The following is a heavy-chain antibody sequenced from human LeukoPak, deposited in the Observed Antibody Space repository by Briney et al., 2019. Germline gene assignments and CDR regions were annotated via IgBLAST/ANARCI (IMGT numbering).Heavy chain of an antibody. CDR2: INHSGST. Sequence: GSLRLSCAASGFTFSSYSMNWVRQAPGKGLEWIGEINHSGSTNYNPSLKSRVTISVDTSKNQFSLKLSSVTAADTAVYYCARGGHSNYSAFDIWGQGTMVTVSS. V-gene: IGHV4-34*01. J-gene: IGHJ3*02. D-gene: IGHD4-11*01. CDR1: GFTFSSYS. CDR3: ARGGHSNYSAFDI.